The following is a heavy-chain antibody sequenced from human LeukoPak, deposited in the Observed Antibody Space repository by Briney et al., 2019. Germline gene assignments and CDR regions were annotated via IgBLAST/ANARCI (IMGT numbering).Heavy chain of an antibody. V-gene: IGHV4-38-2*02. CDR1: GYSIKMAFY. CDR2: IYHKGST. Sequence: SETLSLTCTVSGYSIKMAFYWGWIRQSPGKGLEWIGSIYHKGSTYYNPSLKSRVTVSLDTSKNQFSLKLTSVSAADTAVYYCVRDVGRSRGPFDPWGQGTLVTISS. CDR3: VRDVGRSRGPFDP. J-gene: IGHJ5*02. D-gene: IGHD2-15*01.